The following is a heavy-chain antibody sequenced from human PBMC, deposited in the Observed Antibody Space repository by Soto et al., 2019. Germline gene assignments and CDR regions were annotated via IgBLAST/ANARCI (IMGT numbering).Heavy chain of an antibody. V-gene: IGHV4-4*02. Sequence: QVQLQESGPGLVKPSGTLSLTCAVSGGSISSSNWWSWVRQPPGKGLEWIGEIYHSGSTNYNSSLKSRVTISVDKSKNQFSLKLSSVTAADTAVYYCARGDYGSGSYYSSFFDYWGQGTLVTVSS. CDR3: ARGDYGSGSYYSSFFDY. CDR1: GGSISSSNW. J-gene: IGHJ4*02. D-gene: IGHD3-10*01. CDR2: IYHSGST.